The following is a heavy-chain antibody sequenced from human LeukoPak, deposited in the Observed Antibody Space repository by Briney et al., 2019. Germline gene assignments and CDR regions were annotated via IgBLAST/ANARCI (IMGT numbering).Heavy chain of an antibody. CDR2: ISDTDGST. V-gene: IGHV3-23*01. CDR3: AKLSSGVFEDF. J-gene: IGHJ4*02. CDR1: GFTFSNYA. D-gene: IGHD6-19*01. Sequence: GGSLRLSCAASGFTFSNYAMTWVRQAPGKGLEWVSAISDTDGSTYYVDSVKGRFTISRDFSKNTLYLKMNSLRAEDTAVYYCAKLSSGVFEDFWGQGTLVTVSS.